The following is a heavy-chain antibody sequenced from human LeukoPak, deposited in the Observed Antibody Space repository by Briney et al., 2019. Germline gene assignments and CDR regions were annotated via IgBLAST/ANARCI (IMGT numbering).Heavy chain of an antibody. J-gene: IGHJ5*02. V-gene: IGHV3-11*01. CDR2: ISSSGTNM. CDR3: ARESSYSFPS. CDR1: GFTFSAYF. Sequence: GGSLRLSCAASGFTFSAYFMGWIRQAPGKGLEWVSYISSSGTNMYYAESVKGRFTISRDNAKNSLYLQMNSLRAEDTALYYCARESSYSFPSWGQGTLVTVSS. D-gene: IGHD2-15*01.